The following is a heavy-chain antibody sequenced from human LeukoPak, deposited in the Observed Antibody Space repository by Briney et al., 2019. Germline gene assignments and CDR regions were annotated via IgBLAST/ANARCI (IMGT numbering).Heavy chain of an antibody. D-gene: IGHD5-24*01. CDR3: ARASRRDGYFIFDY. Sequence: SETLSLTCTVSGGSISSGGYYWSWIRQHPGKGLEWIGYIYYSGSTYYNPSLKSRVTISVDTSKNQFSLKLSSVTAADTAVYYCARASRRDGYFIFDYWGQGTLVTVSS. CDR2: IYYSGST. CDR1: GGSISSGGYY. J-gene: IGHJ4*02. V-gene: IGHV4-31*03.